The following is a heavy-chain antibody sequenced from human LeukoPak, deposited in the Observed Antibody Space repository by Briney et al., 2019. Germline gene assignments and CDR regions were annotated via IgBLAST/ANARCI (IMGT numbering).Heavy chain of an antibody. Sequence: GASVKVSCKASGYTFTSYYMHWVRQAPGQGLEWMGIINPSGGSTSYAQKFQGRVTMTRDTSTSTVYMELSSLRSEDTAVYYWARDMGLTYYDFWSGYNWFDPWGQGTLVTVSS. CDR1: GYTFTSYY. J-gene: IGHJ5*02. D-gene: IGHD3-3*01. V-gene: IGHV1-46*01. CDR3: ARDMGLTYYDFWSGYNWFDP. CDR2: INPSGGST.